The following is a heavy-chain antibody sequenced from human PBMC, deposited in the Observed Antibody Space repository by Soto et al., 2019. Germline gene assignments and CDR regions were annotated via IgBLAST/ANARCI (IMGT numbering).Heavy chain of an antibody. D-gene: IGHD6-19*01. V-gene: IGHV1-69*05. J-gene: IGHJ3*02. Sequence: SVKVSCKASGGTFRSYAISWVRQAPGQGLEWMGGIIPIFGTANYAQKFQGRVTITTDESTSTAYMELSSLRSEDTAVYYCARNPVAGNDAFDIWGQGTMVTVS. CDR3: ARNPVAGNDAFDI. CDR1: GGTFRSYA. CDR2: IIPIFGTA.